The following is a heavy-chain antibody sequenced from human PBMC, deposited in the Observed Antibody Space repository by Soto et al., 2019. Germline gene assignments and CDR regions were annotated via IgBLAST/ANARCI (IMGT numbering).Heavy chain of an antibody. Sequence: SGTLSLTCAVSGGSISSYYWSWIRQPPGKGLEWIGYIYYSGSTNYNPSLKSRVTISVDTSKNQCSLKLSSVTAADTAVYYCARQVHNYNLNWFDPWGQGTLVTVSS. CDR2: IYYSGST. CDR3: ARQVHNYNLNWFDP. CDR1: GGSISSYY. J-gene: IGHJ5*02. D-gene: IGHD4-4*01. V-gene: IGHV4-59*08.